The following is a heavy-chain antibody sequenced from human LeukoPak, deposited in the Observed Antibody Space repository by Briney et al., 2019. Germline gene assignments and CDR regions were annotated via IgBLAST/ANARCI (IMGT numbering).Heavy chain of an antibody. CDR2: VYYTGST. D-gene: IGHD6-6*01. J-gene: IGHJ4*02. CDR3: ARHFAYSSSSYFDY. Sequence: SESLSLTCSVSGGSVSNYYWSWIRQPPGKGLEWIGYVYYTGSTNYNPSLKSRVTMLEDKSKNQFSLRLYSVTVADTAVYYCARHFAYSSSSYFDYYGQGSLVIVSS. CDR1: GGSVSNYY. V-gene: IGHV4-59*08.